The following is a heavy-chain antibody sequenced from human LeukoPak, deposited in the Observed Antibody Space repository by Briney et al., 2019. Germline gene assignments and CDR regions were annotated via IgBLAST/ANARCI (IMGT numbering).Heavy chain of an antibody. Sequence: PSETLSLTCTVSGGSISSSSYYWAWIRQPPGKGLEWIVSMYYSGYTYYNPSLKSRVTISVDTSKNQFSLKLSSVTAADTAVYYCARQLVPGGIGFGNWFDPWGQGTLVTVSS. J-gene: IGHJ5*02. CDR2: MYYSGYT. D-gene: IGHD2-2*01. CDR1: GGSISSSSYY. CDR3: ARQLVPGGIGFGNWFDP. V-gene: IGHV4-39*01.